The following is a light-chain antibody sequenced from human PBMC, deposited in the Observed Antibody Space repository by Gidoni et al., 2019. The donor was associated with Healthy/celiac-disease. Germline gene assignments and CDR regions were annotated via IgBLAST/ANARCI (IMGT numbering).Light chain of an antibody. J-gene: IGKJ2*01. V-gene: IGKV2-28*01. Sequence: DIMMTQPPLSLPVTPGEPASTPCRSSQSLLHSNGYNYLDWYLQKPGQSPQLLFYMGSTRAAVVPDRFSGGGSGTDFTLKSSRVEAEDVGFYYCMHALQTPLTFGQGTKLEIK. CDR3: MHALQTPLT. CDR2: MGS. CDR1: QSLLHSNGYNY.